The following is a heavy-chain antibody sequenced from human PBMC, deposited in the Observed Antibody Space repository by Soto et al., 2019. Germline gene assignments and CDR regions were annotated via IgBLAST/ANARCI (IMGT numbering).Heavy chain of an antibody. CDR2: ISDSWST. V-gene: IGHV4-30-2*01. Sequence: SETLSLTCAVSVGSISSGGYSWSWIRQPPGTGLEWIGYISDSWSTSYTLSLKSRVTISLDTSKNQVSLKMNSVTAADTALYYCAGETRARFDPRGQGILVTVSS. CDR3: AGETRARFDP. J-gene: IGHJ5*02. CDR1: VGSISSGGYS.